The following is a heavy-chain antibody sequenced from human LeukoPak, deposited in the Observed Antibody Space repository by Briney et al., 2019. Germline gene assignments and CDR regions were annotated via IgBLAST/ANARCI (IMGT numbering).Heavy chain of an antibody. CDR3: ARDYPPYSSGRYDDYYYGMDV. CDR2: ISSSGSTI. D-gene: IGHD6-19*01. J-gene: IGHJ6*02. Sequence: PGGSLRLSCAASGFTFSDYYMSWVRQAPGKGLEWVSYISSSGSTIYYADSVKGRFTISRDNARNSLYLQMNSLRAEDTAVYYCARDYPPYSSGRYDDYYYGMDVWGQGTTVTVSS. V-gene: IGHV3-11*04. CDR1: GFTFSDYY.